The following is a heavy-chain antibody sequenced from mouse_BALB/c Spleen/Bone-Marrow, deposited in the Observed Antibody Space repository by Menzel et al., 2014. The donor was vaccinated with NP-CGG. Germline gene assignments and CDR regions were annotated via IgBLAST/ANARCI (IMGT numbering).Heavy chain of an antibody. D-gene: IGHD2-12*01. Sequence: EVQLEESGGGLVQPGGSLKLSCAASGFTFGNYAMSWVRQTPDKRLELVATINSNGGSTYYPDSVKGRFTISRDNARNTLYLQMSRVKSEDTAMYYCARVAYYNVYFDYWGQGPTLTVSS. V-gene: IGHV5-6-3*01. CDR1: GFTFGNYA. CDR3: ARVAYYNVYFDY. CDR2: INSNGGST. J-gene: IGHJ2*01.